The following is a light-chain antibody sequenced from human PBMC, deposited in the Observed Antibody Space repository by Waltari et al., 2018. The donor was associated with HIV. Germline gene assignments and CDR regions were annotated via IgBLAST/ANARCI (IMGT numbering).Light chain of an antibody. CDR3: QTWGTGTWV. V-gene: IGLV4-69*01. Sequence: QLVLTQSPSASASLGASVKLTCTLTPGHSHYAISWHQQQPTKGPRYLMNVNSDGSHHKGDGIPDRFSGSSSGAERYLTISSLQSEDEADYYCQTWGTGTWVFGGGTKLTVL. J-gene: IGLJ3*02. CDR1: PGHSHYA. CDR2: VNSDGSH.